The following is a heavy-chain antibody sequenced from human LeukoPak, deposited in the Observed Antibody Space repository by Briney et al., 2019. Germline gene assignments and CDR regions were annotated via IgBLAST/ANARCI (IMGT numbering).Heavy chain of an antibody. CDR3: AKGGVYYDSSANAAFDI. CDR1: GFTFSSYS. J-gene: IGHJ3*02. V-gene: IGHV3-30*02. CDR2: IRYDGSNK. Sequence: PGGSLRLSCAASGFTFSSYSMNWVRQAPGKGLEWVAFIRYDGSNKYYADSVKGRFTISRDNSKNTLYLQMNSLRAEDTAVYYCAKGGVYYDSSANAAFDIWGQGTMVTVSS. D-gene: IGHD3-22*01.